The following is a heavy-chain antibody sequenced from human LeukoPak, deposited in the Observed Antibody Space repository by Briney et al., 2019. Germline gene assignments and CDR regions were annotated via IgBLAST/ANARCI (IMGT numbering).Heavy chain of an antibody. D-gene: IGHD3-10*01. V-gene: IGHV3-15*01. Sequence: GGSLRLSCAASGFTFSNAWMSWVHQAPGKGLEWVGRIKSKTDGGTTDYAAPVKGRFTISRDDSKNTLYLQMNSLKTEDTAVYYCTSKRTVRGVILGDYWGQGTLVTVSS. CDR3: TSKRTVRGVILGDY. CDR2: IKSKTDGGTT. CDR1: GFTFSNAW. J-gene: IGHJ4*02.